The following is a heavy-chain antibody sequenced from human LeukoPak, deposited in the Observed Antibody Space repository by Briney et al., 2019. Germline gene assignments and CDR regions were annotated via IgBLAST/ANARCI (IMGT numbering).Heavy chain of an antibody. J-gene: IGHJ4*02. CDR3: ARDNDGPYSSSDY. CDR2: INQDGSEK. V-gene: IGHV3-7*05. Sequence: PGGSLRLSCAASGFTFSGYWMAWVRQAPGKGLEWVAHINQDGSEKNYVDPVEGRFTISRDNAKNSVYLQMNSLRAEDTAVYYCARDNDGPYSSSDYWGQGTLVTVSS. CDR1: GFTFSGYW. D-gene: IGHD6-6*01.